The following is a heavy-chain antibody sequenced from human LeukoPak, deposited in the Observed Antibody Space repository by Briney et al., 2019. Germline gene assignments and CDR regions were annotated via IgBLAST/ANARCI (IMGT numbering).Heavy chain of an antibody. D-gene: IGHD4-17*01. Sequence: GGSLRLSCAASGFTFESYWVHWVRQAPGKGLEWVSRIVADGSGTYYADSVKGRFTISRDNAWNTLYLQMDSLRAEDTAVYYCARGITTVLPIDYWGQGTLVTVSS. CDR1: GFTFESYW. J-gene: IGHJ4*02. CDR2: IVADGSGT. V-gene: IGHV3-74*01. CDR3: ARGITTVLPIDY.